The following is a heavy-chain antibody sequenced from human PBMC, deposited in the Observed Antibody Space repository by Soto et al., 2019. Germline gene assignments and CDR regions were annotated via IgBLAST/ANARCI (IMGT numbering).Heavy chain of an antibody. J-gene: IGHJ6*02. CDR1: WGSISNSSYY. CDR3: ASRDRYGMDV. V-gene: IGHV4-39*01. Sequence: SETPSLTSTVAWGSISNSSYYWGWIRQPPGKGLEWIGSIYYSGSTYYNPSLKSRVTISVDTSKNQFSLKLSSVTAADTAVYYCASRDRYGMDVWGQGTTVTVSS. CDR2: IYYSGST.